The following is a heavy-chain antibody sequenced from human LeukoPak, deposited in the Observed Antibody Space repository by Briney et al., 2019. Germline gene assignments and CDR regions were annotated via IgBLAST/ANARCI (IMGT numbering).Heavy chain of an antibody. J-gene: IGHJ1*01. CDR3: ASGSTHEYFQH. CDR2: INHSGST. V-gene: IGHV4-34*01. Sequence: PSETLSLTCAVYGGSFSGYYWSWIRQPPGKGLEWIGEINHSGSTNYNPSLKSRVTISVDTSKNQFSLKLSSMTAADTAVYYCASGSTHEYFQHWGQGTLVAVSS. CDR1: GGSFSGYY. D-gene: IGHD1-1*01.